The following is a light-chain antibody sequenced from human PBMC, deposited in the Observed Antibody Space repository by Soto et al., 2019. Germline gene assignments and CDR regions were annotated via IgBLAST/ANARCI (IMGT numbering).Light chain of an antibody. CDR2: GNS. Sequence: QAVVTQPPSVSGAPGQRVTISCTGSSSNIGAGYDVHWYQHLPGTVPKLLIYGNSNRPSGVPDRFSGSKSGTSASLAITGLQAEDEADYFCQSYDSSLSLSVFGGGTKLTVL. CDR3: QSYDSSLSLSV. J-gene: IGLJ3*02. V-gene: IGLV1-40*01. CDR1: SSNIGAGYD.